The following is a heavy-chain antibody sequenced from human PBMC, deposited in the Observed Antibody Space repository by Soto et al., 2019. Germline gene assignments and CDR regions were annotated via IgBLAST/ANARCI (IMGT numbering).Heavy chain of an antibody. V-gene: IGHV3-30*18. Sequence: QVQLVESGGGVVQPGMSLRLSCAASGFTFSSYGMHWVRQAPGKGLEWVAVISYDGSNKYYADSVKGRFTISRDNSKNTLYLQMNSLRGEDTAVYYCAKDLKFYSYYYYGMDVWGQGTTDTVSS. D-gene: IGHD2-15*01. CDR2: ISYDGSNK. CDR1: GFTFSSYG. J-gene: IGHJ6*02. CDR3: AKDLKFYSYYYYGMDV.